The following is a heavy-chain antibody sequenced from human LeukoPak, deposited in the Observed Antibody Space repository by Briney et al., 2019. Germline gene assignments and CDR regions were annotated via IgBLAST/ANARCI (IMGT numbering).Heavy chain of an antibody. CDR3: AREVFEGQRQSDAFDV. Sequence: GGSLRLSCAASGFTVSTNSMHWVRQAPGKGLEWVSRVNGPGDWTHYADSVRGRFIISRDNAENTISLQMNNLRAEDTAVYFCAREVFEGQRQSDAFDVWGQGTMVTVSS. V-gene: IGHV3-74*01. D-gene: IGHD6-25*01. CDR2: VNGPGDWT. J-gene: IGHJ3*01. CDR1: GFTVSTNS.